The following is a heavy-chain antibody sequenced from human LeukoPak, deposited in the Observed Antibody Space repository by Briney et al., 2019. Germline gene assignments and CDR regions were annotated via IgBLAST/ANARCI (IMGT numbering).Heavy chain of an antibody. Sequence: GASVKVSCKASGGTFSSYAISWVRQAPGQGLEWMGGIIPIFGTANYAQKFQGRVTITADESTSTAYMELSSLRSEDTAVYYCARDSPIVLMVYAPTEEDAFDIWGQGTMVTASS. J-gene: IGHJ3*02. V-gene: IGHV1-69*13. CDR1: GGTFSSYA. CDR3: ARDSPIVLMVYAPTEEDAFDI. D-gene: IGHD2-8*01. CDR2: IIPIFGTA.